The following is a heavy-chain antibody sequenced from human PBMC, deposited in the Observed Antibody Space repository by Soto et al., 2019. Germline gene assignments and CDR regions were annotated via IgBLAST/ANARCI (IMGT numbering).Heavy chain of an antibody. CDR2: ISGSGGST. Sequence: GGALRLSCAASGFTFSSYAMRWGRQAPGKGLEWVSAISGSGGSTYYADSVKGRFTISRDNSKNTLYLQMNSLRAEDTAVYYCAKDRRLLLRYPRSSFDYWGQGTLVTVSS. J-gene: IGHJ4*02. D-gene: IGHD3-9*01. CDR1: GFTFSSYA. V-gene: IGHV3-23*01. CDR3: AKDRRLLLRYPRSSFDY.